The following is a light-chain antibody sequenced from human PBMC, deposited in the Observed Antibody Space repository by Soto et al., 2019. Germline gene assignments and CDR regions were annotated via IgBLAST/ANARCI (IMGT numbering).Light chain of an antibody. CDR3: QSYDNSLSGYV. V-gene: IGLV1-40*01. CDR2: GNT. CDR1: SSNIGADYG. Sequence: QSVLTQPPSVSGAPGQRVTISCTGSSSNIGADYGVHWYQQLPGTAPKLLIYGNTNRPSGVPDRFSVSKSGTSASLDITGFQTDDDADYYCQSYDNSLSGYVFGTGTKLTVL. J-gene: IGLJ1*01.